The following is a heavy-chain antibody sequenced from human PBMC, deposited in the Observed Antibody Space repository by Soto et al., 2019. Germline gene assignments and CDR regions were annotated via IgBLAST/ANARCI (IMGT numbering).Heavy chain of an antibody. CDR1: GYTFTSYD. V-gene: IGHV1-8*01. D-gene: IGHD6-6*01. J-gene: IGHJ6*03. CDR3: ARVGGQSRGSRNQLVPRYYYYYMDV. Sequence: ASVKVSCKASGYTFTSYDINWVRQATGQGLEWMGWMNPNSGNTGYAQKFQGRVTMTRNTSISTAYMELSSLRSEDTAVYYCARVGGQSRGSRNQLVPRYYYYYMDVWGKGTTVTVSS. CDR2: MNPNSGNT.